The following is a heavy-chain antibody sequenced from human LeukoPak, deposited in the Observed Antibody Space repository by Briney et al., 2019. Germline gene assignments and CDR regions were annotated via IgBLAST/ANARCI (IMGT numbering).Heavy chain of an antibody. V-gene: IGHV3-30*02. CDR3: AKAGYCSSTSCYLYYYYYMDV. Sequence: GRSLRLSCAASGFTFSSYAMHWVRQAPGKGLEWVAFIRYDGSNKYYADSVKGRFTISRDNSKNTLYLQTNSLRAEDTAVYYCAKAGYCSSTSCYLYYYYYMDVWGKGTTVTVSS. D-gene: IGHD2-2*01. J-gene: IGHJ6*03. CDR1: GFTFSSYA. CDR2: IRYDGSNK.